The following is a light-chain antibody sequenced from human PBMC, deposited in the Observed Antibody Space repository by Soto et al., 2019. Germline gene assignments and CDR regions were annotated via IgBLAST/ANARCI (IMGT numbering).Light chain of an antibody. J-gene: IGLJ1*01. CDR2: DVN. CDR1: SSDVGGYNY. Sequence: QSALTQPASVSGSPVQSITISCTGTSSDVGGYNYVSWYQQHPDKAPKLMIYDVNNRPSWVSNRFSGSKSGNTASLTISGLQAEDEADYYCSSYTSSSTRVFGTGTKLTVL. CDR3: SSYTSSSTRV. V-gene: IGLV2-14*01.